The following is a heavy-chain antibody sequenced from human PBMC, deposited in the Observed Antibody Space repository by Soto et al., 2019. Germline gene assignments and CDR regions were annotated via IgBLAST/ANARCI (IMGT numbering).Heavy chain of an antibody. D-gene: IGHD3-10*01. CDR3: AGYGGGMVRAKGMDG. J-gene: IGHJ6*02. CDR2: IIPIFGTA. V-gene: IGHV1-69*12. CDR1: GGTFSSYA. Sequence: QVQLVQSGAEVKKPGSSVKVSCKASGGTFSSYAISWVRQAPGQGLEWMGGIIPIFGTANYAQKFQGRVTSTADESTGTAYLELSNLGSEDTAVEYCAGYGGGMVRAKGMDGWGQGTNVTVSS.